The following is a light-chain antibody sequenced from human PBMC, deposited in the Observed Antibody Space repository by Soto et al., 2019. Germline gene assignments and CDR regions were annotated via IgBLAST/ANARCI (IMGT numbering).Light chain of an antibody. CDR2: KAS. Sequence: DIQMPQSPSTLSASVGDRVTITCRASQSISSWLAWYQQKPGKAPKLLIYKASSLESGVPSRFSGGGSGTEFTLTISSLQPDDFATYYCQQYNIYWTFGQGTKVEIK. CDR3: QQYNIYWT. CDR1: QSISSW. J-gene: IGKJ1*01. V-gene: IGKV1-5*03.